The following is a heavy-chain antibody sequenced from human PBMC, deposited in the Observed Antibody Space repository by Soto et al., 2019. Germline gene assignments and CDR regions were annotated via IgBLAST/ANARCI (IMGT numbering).Heavy chain of an antibody. V-gene: IGHV3-74*01. Sequence: GGSLRLSCVASGFTFDTYRMHWVRQAPGKGLEWVARVHTDGSNPTYGDPVKGRFTVSRDNAKSTLFLQMDSLRAEDTAFYYCTNAVDYWGQGTLVTVSS. CDR3: TNAVDY. CDR1: GFTFDTYR. CDR2: VHTDGSNP. J-gene: IGHJ4*02.